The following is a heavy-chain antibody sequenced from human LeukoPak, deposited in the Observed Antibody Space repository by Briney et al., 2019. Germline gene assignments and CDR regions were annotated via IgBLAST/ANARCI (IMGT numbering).Heavy chain of an antibody. Sequence: GGSLRLSCVASEFNFFSYGMQWVSQAPGKGLVWVSRLFTDGTTTSYADSVKGRFTISRDNAKNTLYLQMNSLRAEDTAVYYCARELPREVTLDYWGQGTLVTVSP. CDR2: LFTDGTTT. V-gene: IGHV3-74*01. J-gene: IGHJ4*01. CDR1: EFNFFSYG. D-gene: IGHD2-21*02. CDR3: ARELPREVTLDY.